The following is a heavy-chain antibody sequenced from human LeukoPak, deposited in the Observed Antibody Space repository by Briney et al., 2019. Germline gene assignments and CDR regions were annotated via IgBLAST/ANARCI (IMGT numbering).Heavy chain of an antibody. V-gene: IGHV1-8*01. CDR1: GYTFTSYD. CDR3: ARASRATYYDFWSGYFPSYYYYGTDV. CDR2: MNPNSGNT. D-gene: IGHD3-3*01. Sequence: ASVKVSCKASGYTFTSYDINWVRQATGQGLEWMGWMNPNSGNTGYAQKFQGRVTMTRNTSISTAYMELSRLRSDDTAVYYCARASRATYYDFWSGYFPSYYYYGTDVWGQGTTVTVSS. J-gene: IGHJ6*02.